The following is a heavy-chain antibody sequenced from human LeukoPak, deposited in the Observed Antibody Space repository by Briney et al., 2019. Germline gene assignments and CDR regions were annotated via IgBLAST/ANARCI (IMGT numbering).Heavy chain of an antibody. V-gene: IGHV3-30-3*01. CDR2: ISYDGSNK. CDR3: GTWAATVPASHQEVDY. Sequence: GGSLRLSCAASGFTFSSYAMHWVRQAPGKGLEWVAVISYDGSNKYYADSVKGRFTISRDNSKNTLYLQMNSLRVEDTAVYYCGTWAATVPASHQEVDYWGQGTLVTVSS. CDR1: GFTFSSYA. J-gene: IGHJ4*02. D-gene: IGHD4-17*01.